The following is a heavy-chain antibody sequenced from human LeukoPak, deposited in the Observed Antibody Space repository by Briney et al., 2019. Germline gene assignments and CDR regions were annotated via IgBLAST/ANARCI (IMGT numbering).Heavy chain of an antibody. CDR2: INWNGGST. CDR1: GFTFDDYG. Sequence: PGGSLRLSCAASGFTFDDYGMSWVRQAPGKGLEWVSGINWNGGSTNYADSVKGRFTISRDNAKNSLYLQMNGLRAEDTALYYCTSTGILGATTGVGLFDYWGQGTLVTVSS. V-gene: IGHV3-20*04. CDR3: TSTGILGATTGVGLFDY. J-gene: IGHJ4*02. D-gene: IGHD1-26*01.